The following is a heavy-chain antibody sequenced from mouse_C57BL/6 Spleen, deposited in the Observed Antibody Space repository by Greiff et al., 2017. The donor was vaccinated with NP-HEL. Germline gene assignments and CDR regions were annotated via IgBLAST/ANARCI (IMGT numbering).Heavy chain of an antibody. CDR1: GYTFTSYW. CDR3: AREIARGYFDY. V-gene: IGHV1-69*01. CDR2: IDPSDSYT. J-gene: IGHJ2*01. Sequence: QVQLQQPGAELVMPGASVKLSCKASGYTFTSYWMHWVKQRPGQGLEWIGEIDPSDSYTNYNQKFTGKSTLTVDKSSSTAYMQLSSLTSEDSAVYYCAREIARGYFDYWGQGTTLTVSS. D-gene: IGHD3-2*01.